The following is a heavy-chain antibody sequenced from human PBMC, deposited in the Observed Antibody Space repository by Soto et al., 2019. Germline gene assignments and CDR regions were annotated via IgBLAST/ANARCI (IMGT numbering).Heavy chain of an antibody. CDR1: GGSISSGGYY. D-gene: IGHD2-2*01. Sequence: QVQLQESGPGLVKPSQTLSLICTVSGGSISSGGYYWSWIRQHPGKGLEWIGYIYYSGSTYYNPSLKSQVTISVDTSKNQFSLKLSSVTAADTAVYYCARDGSSSKGIDYWGQGTLVTVSS. J-gene: IGHJ4*02. CDR2: IYYSGST. V-gene: IGHV4-31*01. CDR3: ARDGSSSKGIDY.